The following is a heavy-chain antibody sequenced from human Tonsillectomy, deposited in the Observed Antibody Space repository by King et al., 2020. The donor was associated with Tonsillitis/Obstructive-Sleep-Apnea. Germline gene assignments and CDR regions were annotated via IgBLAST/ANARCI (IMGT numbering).Heavy chain of an antibody. D-gene: IGHD3-10*01. V-gene: IGHV1-46*01. CDR2: INPSGGST. Sequence: QLVQSGAEVKKPGASAKVSCKASGYTFTSYYIHWVRQAPGQGLEWMGIINPSGGSTSYAQKFQGRLTMTRDTSTSTVYMELSSLGSEDTAVYYCARDLLKGVQGLITYFYMDVWGKGTTVTVSS. CDR3: ARDLLKGVQGLITYFYMDV. J-gene: IGHJ6*03. CDR1: GYTFTSYY.